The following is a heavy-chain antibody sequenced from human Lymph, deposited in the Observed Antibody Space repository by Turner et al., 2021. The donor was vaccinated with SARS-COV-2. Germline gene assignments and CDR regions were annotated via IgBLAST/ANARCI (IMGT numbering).Heavy chain of an antibody. Sequence: EVQLVESGGCLVQPGGSLRLSRTASGFTFSSNYRTWFRQARGKGLGWVSLIYPGGSTYYADSVKGRFTISRDNSKNTLYLQMNSLRAEDKAVYYCAKVYDDYVPWGQGTLVTVSS. D-gene: IGHD4-17*01. CDR3: AKVYDDYVP. CDR2: IYPGGST. CDR1: GFTFSSNY. J-gene: IGHJ5*02. V-gene: IGHV3-66*01.